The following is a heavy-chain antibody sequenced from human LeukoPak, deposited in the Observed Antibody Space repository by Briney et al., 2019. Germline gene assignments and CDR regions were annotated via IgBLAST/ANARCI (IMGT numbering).Heavy chain of an antibody. CDR1: GFTFSGST. D-gene: IGHD5-12*01. J-gene: IGHJ4*02. V-gene: IGHV3-30*02. CDR2: IRYDGSNK. CDR3: AKDMNIVATTQYYFDY. Sequence: GGSLRLSCAASGFTFSGSTMHWVRQAPGKGLEWVAFIRYDGSNKYYADSVKGRFTISRDNSKNTLYLQMNSLRAEDTAVYYCAKDMNIVATTQYYFDYWGQGTLVTVSS.